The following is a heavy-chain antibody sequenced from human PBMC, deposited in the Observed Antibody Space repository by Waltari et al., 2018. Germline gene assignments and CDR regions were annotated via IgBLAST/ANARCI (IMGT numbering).Heavy chain of an antibody. J-gene: IGHJ2*01. CDR1: GFTFSSYG. V-gene: IGHV3-30*02. CDR2: IRYDGSNK. Sequence: QVQLVESGGGVVQPGGSLRLSCAASGFTFSSYGMHWVRTAPGKGLEWVAFIRYDGSNKYYADSVKGRFTISRDNSKNTLYLQMNSLRAEDTAVYYCAKDREWLVPGWYFDLWGRGTLVTVSS. D-gene: IGHD3-3*01. CDR3: AKDREWLVPGWYFDL.